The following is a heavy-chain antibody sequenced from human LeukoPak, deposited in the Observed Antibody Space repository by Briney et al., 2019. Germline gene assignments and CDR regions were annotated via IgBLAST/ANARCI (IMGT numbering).Heavy chain of an antibody. CDR1: GYTFTSYY. D-gene: IGHD2-21*02. Sequence: ASVKVSCTASGYTFTSYYMHWVRQAPGQGLEWMGIINPSGGSTSYAQKFQGRVTMTRDMSTSTVYMELSSLRSEDTAVYYCARDKVVVTARYYFDYWGQGTLVTVSS. J-gene: IGHJ4*02. CDR3: ARDKVVVTARYYFDY. CDR2: INPSGGST. V-gene: IGHV1-46*01.